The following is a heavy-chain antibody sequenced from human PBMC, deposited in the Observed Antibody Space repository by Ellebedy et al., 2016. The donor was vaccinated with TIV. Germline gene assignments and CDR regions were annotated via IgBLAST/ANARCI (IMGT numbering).Heavy chain of an antibody. Sequence: SETLSLTCAVYGGSFSGYYWSWIRQPPGKGLEWIGEINHSGSTNYNPSLKSRVTISVDTSKNQFSLKLSSVTAADPAVYYCARLPNGYSSSHLDYWGQGTLVTVSS. J-gene: IGHJ4*02. CDR1: GGSFSGYY. D-gene: IGHD6-13*01. CDR3: ARLPNGYSSSHLDY. CDR2: INHSGST. V-gene: IGHV4-34*01.